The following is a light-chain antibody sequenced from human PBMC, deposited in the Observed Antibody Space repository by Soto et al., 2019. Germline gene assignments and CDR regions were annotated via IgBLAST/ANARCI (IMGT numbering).Light chain of an antibody. Sequence: DIVMTQSPDSLAVSLGERATINCKSSQSVLYSSNNKNYLAWYQQKPGQPPKVLIYWASTRESGVPDRFSGGGSGTDFTLNISSLQTEDVAVYYCQQYYGPPLTFGGGTKVEIK. CDR2: WAS. CDR3: QQYYGPPLT. CDR1: QSVLYSSNNKNY. V-gene: IGKV4-1*01. J-gene: IGKJ4*01.